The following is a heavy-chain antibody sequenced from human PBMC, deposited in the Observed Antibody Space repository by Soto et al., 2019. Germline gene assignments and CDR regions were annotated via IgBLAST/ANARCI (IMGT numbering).Heavy chain of an antibody. CDR3: ISGSYFYGMDV. CDR2: IYYSGST. CDR1: GGSIISGDYY. J-gene: IGHJ6*02. Sequence: PSETLSLTCTVSGGSIISGDYYWIWIRQPPGKGLEWIGYIYYSGSTYYNPSLKSRVTISVDTSKNQFSLKLSSVTAADTAVYYCISGSYFYGMDVWGQGTTVTVSS. V-gene: IGHV4-30-4*01. D-gene: IGHD3-10*01.